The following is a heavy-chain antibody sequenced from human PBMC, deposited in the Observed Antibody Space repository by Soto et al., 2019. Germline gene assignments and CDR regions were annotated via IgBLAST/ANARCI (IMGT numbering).Heavy chain of an antibody. J-gene: IGHJ5*02. CDR2: ISGSDGST. V-gene: IGHV3-23*01. CDR1: GFTFSSYA. D-gene: IGHD3-10*01. Sequence: EVQLLESGGGLVQPGGSLRLSCAASGFTFSSYAMSWVRQAPGKGLEWVSAISGSDGSTYYADSVKGRFTISRDNSKNTLYLQMNSLRAEDTAVYYCAKDFYGSGRYNWFDPWGQGTLVTVSS. CDR3: AKDFYGSGRYNWFDP.